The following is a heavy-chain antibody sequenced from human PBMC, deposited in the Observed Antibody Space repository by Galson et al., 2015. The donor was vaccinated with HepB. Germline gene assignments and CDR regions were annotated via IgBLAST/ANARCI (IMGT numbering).Heavy chain of an antibody. CDR3: TRDGSGEYRSRSFTIDY. CDR2: IWDDGSGK. CDR1: GFTFRSYG. V-gene: IGHV3-33*01. D-gene: IGHD3-10*01. Sequence: SLRLSCAASGFTFRSYGMHWVRQAPGKGLEWVAVIWDDGSGKYYTDSVKGRFTISRDNSKNTLYLQMNSLRAEDTAVYYCTRDGSGEYRSRSFTIDYWGQGTLVTVSS. J-gene: IGHJ4*02.